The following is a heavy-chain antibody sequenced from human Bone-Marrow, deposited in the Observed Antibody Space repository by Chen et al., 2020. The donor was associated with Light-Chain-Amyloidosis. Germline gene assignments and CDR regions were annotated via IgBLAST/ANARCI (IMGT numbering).Heavy chain of an antibody. CDR2: IYYGGTT. CDR3: ARTYIAYDPRASFDF. V-gene: IGHV4-31*03. D-gene: IGHD5-12*01. J-gene: IGHJ3*01. CDR1: GGSISSSGHY. Sequence: QVQLQESGPGLVKTSQTLSLTCTVSGGSISSSGHYWSWIRQQPGKGLEWMGFIYYGGTTYYNPSLNIRLTIPLATFKNQFSLQLSAVTAADTAVYLCARTYIAYDPRASFDFWGQGTKVTVSS.